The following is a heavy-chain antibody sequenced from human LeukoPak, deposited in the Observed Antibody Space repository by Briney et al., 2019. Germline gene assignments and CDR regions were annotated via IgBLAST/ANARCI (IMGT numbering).Heavy chain of an antibody. Sequence: SETLSLTCAVYGGSFRGYYWSWIRQPPGKGLEWIGEINHSGSSNYNPSLKSRVTISLDTSKNQFSLNLSSVTAADTAVYYCAREGYCSGTSCYNFNYWGQGTPVTVSP. CDR3: AREGYCSGTSCYNFNY. J-gene: IGHJ4*02. V-gene: IGHV4-34*01. D-gene: IGHD2-2*02. CDR2: INHSGSS. CDR1: GGSFRGYY.